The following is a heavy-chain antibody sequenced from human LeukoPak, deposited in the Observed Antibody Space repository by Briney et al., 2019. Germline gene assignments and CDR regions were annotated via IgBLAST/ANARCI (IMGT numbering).Heavy chain of an antibody. V-gene: IGHV3-30*02. CDR1: GFTVSSNY. CDR3: ARDQPKDYHTRGGCSGWY. D-gene: IGHD3-3*01. Sequence: GGSLRLSCAASGFTVSSNYMSWVRQAPGKGLEWVAFIRYDGSNKYYADSVKGRFTISRDNAKNSLYLQMNSLRAEDTALYYCARDQPKDYHTRGGCSGWYWGQGTRVTVSS. CDR2: IRYDGSNK. J-gene: IGHJ4*02.